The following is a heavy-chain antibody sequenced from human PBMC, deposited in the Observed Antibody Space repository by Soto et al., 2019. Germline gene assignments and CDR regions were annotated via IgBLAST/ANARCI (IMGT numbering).Heavy chain of an antibody. CDR1: GLTISGKKY. CDR3: ATWHEREHAFDV. Sequence: DVQLVESGGGLIQPGESLRLSCAAFGLTISGKKYVAWVRQAPGKGLEWVSALYDVDGSFYADSVTGRFTTSSDSSKTTVYLQMNDLRPDETAVYDCATWHEREHAFDVWGQGTTVTISS. CDR2: LYDVDGS. D-gene: IGHD1-1*01. V-gene: IGHV3-53*01. J-gene: IGHJ3*01.